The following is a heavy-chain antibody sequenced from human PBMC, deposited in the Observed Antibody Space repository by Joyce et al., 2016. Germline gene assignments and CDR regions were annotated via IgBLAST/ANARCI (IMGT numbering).Heavy chain of an antibody. CDR1: GYTFTAYY. CDR3: ARVTYYYDSSVGWFDP. Sequence: QVQLVQSGAEVKKPGASVKVSCKASGYTFTAYYIHWVRQAPGQGLEWMGWINPKTGGKSYAQKFQGRVTMTRDTSISTAYMELSRLRSDDTGIYFCARVTYYYDSSVGWFDPWGQGTLVIVSS. D-gene: IGHD3-22*01. V-gene: IGHV1-2*02. J-gene: IGHJ5*02. CDR2: INPKTGGK.